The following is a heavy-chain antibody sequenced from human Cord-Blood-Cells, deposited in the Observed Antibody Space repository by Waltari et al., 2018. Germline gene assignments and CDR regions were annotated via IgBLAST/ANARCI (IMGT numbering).Heavy chain of an antibody. CDR3: ARDELTGDRGRGD. J-gene: IGHJ4*02. V-gene: IGHV3-53*04. CDR2: IYSGGNT. D-gene: IGHD7-27*01. CDR1: GFTVSSNY. Sequence: EVQLVESGGGLVQPGGSLRLSCAASGFTVSSNYMSWVRQAPGKGMECVSVIYSGGNTYYADSVKGRFTISRHNSKSTLYLQMNSLRAEDTAVYYCARDELTGDRGRGDWGQGTLVTVSS.